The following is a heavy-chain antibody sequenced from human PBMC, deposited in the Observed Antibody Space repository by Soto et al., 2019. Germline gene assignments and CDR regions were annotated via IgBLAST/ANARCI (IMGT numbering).Heavy chain of an antibody. CDR2: ISYDGSNK. D-gene: IGHD2-15*01. CDR3: ASNRDIVSSGAFDI. V-gene: IGHV3-30*03. Sequence: PGGSLRLSCAASGFTFSSYGMHWVRQAPGKGLEWVAVISYDGSNKYYADSVKGRFTISRDNSKNTLYLQMNSLRAEDTAVYYCASNRDIVSSGAFDIWGQGTMVTVSS. J-gene: IGHJ3*02. CDR1: GFTFSSYG.